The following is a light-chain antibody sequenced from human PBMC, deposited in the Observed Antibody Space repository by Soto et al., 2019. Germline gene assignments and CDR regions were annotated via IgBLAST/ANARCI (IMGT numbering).Light chain of an antibody. Sequence: QSVLTQPPSVSGAPGQRVTISCTGSSSNIGAGYDVHWYQQLPGTAPKLLIYDNNNRPSGVPDRFSGSKSGTSASLAITGLQAEDEADYYCQSYDNSLSGLGFGGGTKVTVL. V-gene: IGLV1-40*01. CDR3: QSYDNSLSGLG. CDR2: DNN. CDR1: SSNIGAGYD. J-gene: IGLJ3*02.